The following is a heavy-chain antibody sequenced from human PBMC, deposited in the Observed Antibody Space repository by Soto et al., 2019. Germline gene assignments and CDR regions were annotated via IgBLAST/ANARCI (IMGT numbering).Heavy chain of an antibody. CDR2: TFYRSKWNY. J-gene: IGHJ5*02. D-gene: IGHD2-15*01. V-gene: IGHV6-1*01. CDR1: GDSFSSNSAD. CDR3: ASGRMVDGFDP. Sequence: KQSPTLSLTCAISGDSFSSNSADWHWIRQSPSRGLEWLGRTFYRSKWNYEYAVSVRGRVTINPDTSKNQFSLQLSSVTPEDTAVYYCASGRMVDGFDPWGQGSLVTVSS.